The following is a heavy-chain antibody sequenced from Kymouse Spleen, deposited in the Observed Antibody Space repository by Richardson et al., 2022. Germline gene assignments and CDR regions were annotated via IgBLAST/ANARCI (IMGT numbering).Heavy chain of an antibody. Sequence: QVQLQQWGAGLLKPSETLSLTCAVYGGSFSGYYWSWIRQPPGKGLEWIGEINHSGSTNYNPSLKSRVTISVDTSKNQFSLKLSSVTAADTAVYYCARGGGYSSSLNWFDPWGQGTLVTVSS. CDR3: ARGGGYSSSLNWFDP. D-gene: IGHD6-6*01. CDR2: INHSGST. J-gene: IGHJ5*02. CDR1: GGSFSGYY. V-gene: IGHV4-34*01.